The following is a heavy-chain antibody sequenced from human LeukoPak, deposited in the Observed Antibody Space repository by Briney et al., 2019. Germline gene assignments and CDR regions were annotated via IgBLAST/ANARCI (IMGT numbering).Heavy chain of an antibody. V-gene: IGHV4-34*01. CDR2: INHSGST. CDR1: GGSFSGYY. Sequence: SETLSLTRAVYGGSFSGYYWSWIRQPPGKGLEWIGEINHSGSTNYNPSLKSRVTISVDTSKNQFSLKLSSVTAADTAVYYCARGFVTMVRGVILDYWGQGTLVTVSS. D-gene: IGHD3-10*01. CDR3: ARGFVTMVRGVILDY. J-gene: IGHJ4*02.